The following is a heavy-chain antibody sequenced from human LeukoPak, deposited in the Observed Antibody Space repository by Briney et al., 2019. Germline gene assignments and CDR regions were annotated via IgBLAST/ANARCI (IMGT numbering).Heavy chain of an antibody. D-gene: IGHD3-10*01. Sequence: GGSLRLPCAASGFIFSNYGMHWVRQAPGKGLEWVSFIRYDGSHKHYADSVKGRFTISRENSKKTLYLQMNSLRPEDTAMYYCAKDLLKEGSYGSGIDWFDPWGQGAQVTVSS. CDR2: IRYDGSHK. CDR3: AKDLLKEGSYGSGIDWFDP. J-gene: IGHJ5*02. CDR1: GFIFSNYG. V-gene: IGHV3-30*02.